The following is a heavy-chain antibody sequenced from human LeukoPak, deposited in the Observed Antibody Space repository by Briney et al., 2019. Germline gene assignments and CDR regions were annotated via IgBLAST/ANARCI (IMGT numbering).Heavy chain of an antibody. D-gene: IGHD1-26*01. CDR1: GGSISGTSYY. V-gene: IGHV4-39*07. Sequence: NPSETLSLTCTVSGGSISGTSYYWGWIRQPPGTGLEWIGSIYYSGSTYYNPSLKSRVTISVDTSKNQFSLKLSSVTAADTAVYYCARDQEEAKYSGSYYYWGQGTLVTVSS. J-gene: IGHJ4*02. CDR2: IYYSGST. CDR3: ARDQEEAKYSGSYYY.